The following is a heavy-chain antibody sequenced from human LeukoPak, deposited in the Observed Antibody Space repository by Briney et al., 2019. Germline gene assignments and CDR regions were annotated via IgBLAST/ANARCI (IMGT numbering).Heavy chain of an antibody. CDR3: AFGEGSYRGFDI. D-gene: IGHD1-26*01. J-gene: IGHJ3*02. Sequence: ASVKVSCKASGYTFTGYYMHWVRQAPGQGLEWMGWINPNSGGTSYAQKFQGRVTMTRDTSISTAYMELSRLRSDDTAVYYCAFGEGSYRGFDIWGQGTMVTVSS. CDR2: INPNSGGT. V-gene: IGHV1-2*02. CDR1: GYTFTGYY.